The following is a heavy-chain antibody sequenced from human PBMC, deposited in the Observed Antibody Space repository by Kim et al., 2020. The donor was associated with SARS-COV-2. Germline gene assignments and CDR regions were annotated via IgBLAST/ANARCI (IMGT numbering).Heavy chain of an antibody. CDR3: AREAEYNTGYYCHY. J-gene: IGHJ4*02. D-gene: IGHD6-25*01. Sequence: GGSLRLSCAASGFTFSSYAMSWVRQAPEKGLEWVSAISVGGSSTYYADSVKGRFTISRDYSKNILYLQMNSLRAEDTAVYYCAREAEYNTGYYCHYWGQGTLVTVSS. V-gene: IGHV3-23*01. CDR1: GFTFSSYA. CDR2: ISVGGSST.